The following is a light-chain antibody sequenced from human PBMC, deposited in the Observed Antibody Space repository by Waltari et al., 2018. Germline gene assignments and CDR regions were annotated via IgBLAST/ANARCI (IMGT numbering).Light chain of an antibody. CDR1: HSVNWY. V-gene: IGKV3-11*01. Sequence: EIVLTQSPATLSLSQGERVTPSCRASHSVNWYLAWYQQRPGQAPRLLIYDASNRATGIPARFSGSGSGTDFTLTISSLQPEDSAVYYCQQRRNWPLTFGGGTKVEIK. J-gene: IGKJ4*01. CDR2: DAS. CDR3: QQRRNWPLT.